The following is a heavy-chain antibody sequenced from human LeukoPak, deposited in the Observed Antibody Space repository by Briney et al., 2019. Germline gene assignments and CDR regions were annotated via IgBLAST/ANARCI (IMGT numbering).Heavy chain of an antibody. CDR1: GYSFTSYY. Sequence: ASVKVSCKACGYSFTSYYMHWVRQARGRGLEWVGIINPSGGSTSYAQRFQGRVTMTRDTSTSTVYMELSSLRSEDTAVYYCARISTTVTTIDYWGQGTLVTVSS. D-gene: IGHD4-17*01. V-gene: IGHV1-46*01. CDR2: INPSGGST. CDR3: ARISTTVTTIDY. J-gene: IGHJ4*02.